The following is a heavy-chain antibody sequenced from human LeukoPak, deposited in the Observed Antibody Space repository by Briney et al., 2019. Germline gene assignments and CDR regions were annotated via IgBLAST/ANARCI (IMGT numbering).Heavy chain of an antibody. J-gene: IGHJ6*04. CDR2: INPNSGGT. Sequence: ASVKVSCKASGYTFTGYYMHWVRQAPGQGLEWMGWINPNSGGTNYSQKFQGRVTMTRDTSIGTAYMELSRLRSDDTAVYYCARDYGSGTRVRDVWGKGTTVTVSS. CDR3: ARDYGSGTRVRDV. CDR1: GYTFTGYY. V-gene: IGHV1-2*02. D-gene: IGHD3-10*01.